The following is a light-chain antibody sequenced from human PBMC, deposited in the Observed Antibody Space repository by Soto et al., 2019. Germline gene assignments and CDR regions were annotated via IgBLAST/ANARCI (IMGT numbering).Light chain of an antibody. Sequence: DIQMTQNPSTLSAFVGDRVTITCRASQSIGRWLAWYQQKPGKAPKLLIYDASSLESGVPSRFSGSGSGTEFTLTISSLQPDDFATYYCQQYNTYSPERPFGQGSNVAIK. CDR3: QQYNTYSPERP. J-gene: IGKJ1*01. V-gene: IGKV1-5*01. CDR2: DAS. CDR1: QSIGRW.